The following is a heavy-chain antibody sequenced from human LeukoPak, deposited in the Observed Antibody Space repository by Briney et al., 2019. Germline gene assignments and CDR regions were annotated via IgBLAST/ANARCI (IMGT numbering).Heavy chain of an antibody. CDR2: IWYDGSKT. J-gene: IGHJ4*02. V-gene: IGHV3-33*01. CDR1: GFTFSTYG. CDR3: ARVPHGDYFDY. Sequence: GSLRLSCVASGFTFSTYGMHWVRQAPGKGLEWVAVIWYDGSKTYYAESVKGRFTISRDNSKSTLYLQMSSLRAEDTAVYYCARVPHGDYFDYWGQGTPVTVSS. D-gene: IGHD4-17*01.